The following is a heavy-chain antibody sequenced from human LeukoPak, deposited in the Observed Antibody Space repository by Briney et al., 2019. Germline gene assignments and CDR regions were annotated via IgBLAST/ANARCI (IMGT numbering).Heavy chain of an antibody. Sequence: GGSLRLSCAASGFTFDDYAMHWVRQAPGKGLEWVSGTSWNSGNIGYADSVKGRFTISRDNAKNSLHLQMNSLRAEDTALYYCAKAPVGGGQWLVDYFHYWGQGTLVTVSS. D-gene: IGHD6-19*01. V-gene: IGHV3-9*01. CDR2: TSWNSGNI. J-gene: IGHJ4*02. CDR1: GFTFDDYA. CDR3: AKAPVGGGQWLVDYFHY.